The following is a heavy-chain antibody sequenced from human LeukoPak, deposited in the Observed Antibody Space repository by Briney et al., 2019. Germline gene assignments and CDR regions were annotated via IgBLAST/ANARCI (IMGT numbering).Heavy chain of an antibody. CDR3: AREDDVAAERAPIDC. V-gene: IGHV3-23*01. J-gene: IGHJ4*02. Sequence: PGGSLRLSCSASGFTFSRFAVTWVRQAPGKGLEWVSGISGSGRSTYYADSVKGRFTITRDNSNNTLYLQMSSLRADDTAIYYCAREDDVAAERAPIDCWGQGAPVTVSS. CDR2: ISGSGRST. CDR1: GFTFSRFA. D-gene: IGHD2-21*01.